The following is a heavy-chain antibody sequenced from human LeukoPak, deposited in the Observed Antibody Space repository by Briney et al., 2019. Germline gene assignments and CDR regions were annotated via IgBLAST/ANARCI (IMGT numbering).Heavy chain of an antibody. D-gene: IGHD3-10*01. CDR3: ARDRRYYYAFDP. CDR2: ISAYNGNT. V-gene: IGHV1-18*01. CDR1: GYTFTSYG. J-gene: IGHJ5*02. Sequence: ASVKVSCKASGYTFTSYGISWVRQAPGQGLERMGWISAYNGNTNYAQKLQGRVTITTDTSTSTAYMELRSLRSDDTAVYYCARDRRYYYAFDPWGQGTLVTVSS.